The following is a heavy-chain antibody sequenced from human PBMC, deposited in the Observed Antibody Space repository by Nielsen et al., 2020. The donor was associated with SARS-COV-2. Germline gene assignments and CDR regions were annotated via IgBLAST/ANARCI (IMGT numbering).Heavy chain of an antibody. CDR1: GFTFSSYG. CDR2: IWYDGSNK. J-gene: IGHJ6*04. V-gene: IGHV3-33*01. D-gene: IGHD3-9*01. Sequence: GESLKISCAASGFTFSSYGMHWVRQAPGKGLEWVAVIWYDGSNKYYADSVKGRFTISRDNSKNTLYLQMNSLRAEDTAVYYCARDEYYDILTGYYGGSSPWLDVWGKGTTVTVSS. CDR3: ARDEYYDILTGYYGGSSPWLDV.